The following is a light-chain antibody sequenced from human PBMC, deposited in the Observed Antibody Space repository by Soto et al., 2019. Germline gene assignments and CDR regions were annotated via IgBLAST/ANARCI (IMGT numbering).Light chain of an antibody. V-gene: IGKV1-5*01. Sequence: DIQMTQSPSNLSASVGDSVTISCRASQNINTWFAWYHQKPGMAPKLLISDAYTLESGVPSRFSGSGSGPEFTLTISSLQPDDFGTYYCQQYNSFAWTFGQGTKVDI. CDR1: QNINTW. CDR2: DAY. J-gene: IGKJ1*01. CDR3: QQYNSFAWT.